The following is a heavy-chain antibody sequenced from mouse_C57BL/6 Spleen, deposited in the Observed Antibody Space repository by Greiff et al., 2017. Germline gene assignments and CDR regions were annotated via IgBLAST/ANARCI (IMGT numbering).Heavy chain of an antibody. CDR1: GFTFSDYY. J-gene: IGHJ2*01. D-gene: IGHD1-1*01. CDR3: AREAITTVVATNYFDY. CDR2: INYDGSST. Sequence: EVQLVESEGGLVQPGSSMKLSCTASGFTFSDYYMAWVRQVPEQGLEWVANINYDGSSTYYLDSLKSRFIISRDNAKNILYLQMSSLKSEDPATYDCAREAITTVVATNYFDYWGKGTTLTVSS. V-gene: IGHV5-16*01.